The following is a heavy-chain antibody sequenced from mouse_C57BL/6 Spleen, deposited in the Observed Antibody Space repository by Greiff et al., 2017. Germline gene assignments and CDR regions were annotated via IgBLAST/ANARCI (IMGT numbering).Heavy chain of an antibody. Sequence: QVQLQESGPGLVAPSQCLSITCTVSGFSLTSYGVSWVRQPPGKGLEWLGVIWGDGSTNYHSASISRLSNSTDNSTSQVFIKLNSLQTDDTSTYDCAKQGGYYYFDYWGQGTTLTVSS. CDR1: GFSLTSYG. CDR3: AKQGGYYYFDY. J-gene: IGHJ2*01. V-gene: IGHV2-3*01. CDR2: IWGDGST. D-gene: IGHD2-3*01.